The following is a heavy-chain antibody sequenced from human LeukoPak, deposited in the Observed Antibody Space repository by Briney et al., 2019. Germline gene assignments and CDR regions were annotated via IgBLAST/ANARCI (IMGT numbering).Heavy chain of an antibody. CDR2: IYYSGST. Sequence: PSETLSLTCTVSGGSISSGDYYWSWIRQPPGKGLGWIGYIYYSGSTYYNPSLKSRVTISVDTSKNQFSLKLSSVTAADTAVYYCARDTKLLWFGESAYYYYGMDVWGQGTTVTVSS. V-gene: IGHV4-30-4*01. CDR3: ARDTKLLWFGESAYYYYGMDV. J-gene: IGHJ6*02. D-gene: IGHD3-10*01. CDR1: GGSISSGDYY.